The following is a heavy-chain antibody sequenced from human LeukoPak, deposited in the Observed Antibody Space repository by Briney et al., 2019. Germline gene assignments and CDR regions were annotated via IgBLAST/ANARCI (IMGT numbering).Heavy chain of an antibody. V-gene: IGHV4-61*02. CDR3: TPESVILTTRGTFDI. CDR2: IYRSGTT. D-gene: IGHD3-9*01. Sequence: PSETLSLTCTVSGDSIDSRSYYWTWIRQPAGKRPEWIGRIYRSGTTNYNPSLKSRVTISLHTSQNQFSLNLTSVTAADTAVYYCTPESVILTTRGTFDIWGQGTLVTVSS. J-gene: IGHJ3*02. CDR1: GDSIDSRSYY.